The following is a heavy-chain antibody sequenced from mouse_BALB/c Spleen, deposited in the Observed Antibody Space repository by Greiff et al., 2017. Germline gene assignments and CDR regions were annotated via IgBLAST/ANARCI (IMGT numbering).Heavy chain of an antibody. Sequence: VQLKESGPELVKPGASVKISCKASGYAFSSSWMNWVKQRPGQGLEWIGRIYPGDGDTNYNGKFKGKATLTADKSSSTAYMQLSSLTSVDSAVYFCARRGSSYCMDYWGQGTSVTVSS. J-gene: IGHJ4*01. D-gene: IGHD1-1*01. CDR1: GYAFSSSW. V-gene: IGHV1-82*01. CDR2: IYPGDGDT. CDR3: ARRGSSYCMDY.